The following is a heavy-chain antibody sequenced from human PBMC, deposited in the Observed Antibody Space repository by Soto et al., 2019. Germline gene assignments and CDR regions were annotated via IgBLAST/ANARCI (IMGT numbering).Heavy chain of an antibody. V-gene: IGHV6-1*01. D-gene: IGHD1-7*01. J-gene: IGHJ4*02. CDR1: ADSVSDNGVA. Sequence: QTLSLTCAISADSVSDNGVAWNWCRQSPSRGLEWLGYTFFTSNWNYNYALSVISRITINPDTSKNQFSLQLNSVTPEDTAVYYCARGNSRTFDYWGQGTLVTVSS. CDR3: ARGNSRTFDY. CDR2: TFFTSNWNY.